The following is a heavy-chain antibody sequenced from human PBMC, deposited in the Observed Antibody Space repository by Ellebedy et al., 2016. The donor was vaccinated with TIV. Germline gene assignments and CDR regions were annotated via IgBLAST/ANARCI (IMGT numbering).Heavy chain of an antibody. CDR2: INHSGST. D-gene: IGHD3-3*01. Sequence: MPSETLSLTCAVYGGSFSGHHWTWIRQSPGKGLEWIGGINHSGSTNYNPPLQSRVTISVDTSKNQFSLRLSSVTAADTDVYYCASTDHLESYYFDYWGQGTLVTVSS. CDR3: ASTDHLESYYFDY. V-gene: IGHV4-34*01. J-gene: IGHJ4*02. CDR1: GGSFSGHH.